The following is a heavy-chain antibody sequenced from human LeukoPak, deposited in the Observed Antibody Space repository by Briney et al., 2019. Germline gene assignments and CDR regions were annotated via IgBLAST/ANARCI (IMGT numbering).Heavy chain of an antibody. CDR2: ISYDGSNK. D-gene: IGHD3-22*01. J-gene: IGHJ4*02. CDR1: GFTFSSYG. CDR3: AKDPYYYDSSGYPPDY. Sequence: PGGSLRLSCAASGFTFSSYGMHWVRQAPGKGLEWVAVISYDGSNKYYADSVKGRFTISRDNSKNTLYLQMNSLRAEDTAVYYCAKDPYYYDSSGYPPDYWGQGTLVTVSS. V-gene: IGHV3-30*18.